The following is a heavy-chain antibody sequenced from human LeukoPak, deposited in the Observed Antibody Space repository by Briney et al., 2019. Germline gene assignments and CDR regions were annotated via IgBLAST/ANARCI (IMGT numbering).Heavy chain of an antibody. J-gene: IGHJ6*02. D-gene: IGHD2-21*01. Sequence: SETLSLTCTVSGGSVSTYDWNWIRQAPGKGLEWIGSFHYSGITYGYPSLKKRGSISVGASTNQFSLRLTTVPAADTAVYCCATHNRIVGDGLHVWARGTRVRVSS. CDR1: GGSVSTYD. V-gene: IGHV4-59*05. CDR3: ATHNRIVGDGLHV. CDR2: FHYSGIT.